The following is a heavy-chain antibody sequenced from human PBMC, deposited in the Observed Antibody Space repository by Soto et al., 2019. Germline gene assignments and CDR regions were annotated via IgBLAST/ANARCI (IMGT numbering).Heavy chain of an antibody. CDR2: INYSGST. CDR3: ARSHGYYYGSGSYYNPGAY. V-gene: IGHV4-39*01. CDR1: GGSISSSSYY. Sequence: SETLSLTCTVSGGSISSSSYYWGWIRQPPGKGLEWIGSINYSGSTYYNPSLKSRVTISVDTSKNQFSLKLSSVTAADTAVYYCARSHGYYYGSGSYYNPGAYWGQGTLVTVSS. J-gene: IGHJ4*02. D-gene: IGHD3-10*01.